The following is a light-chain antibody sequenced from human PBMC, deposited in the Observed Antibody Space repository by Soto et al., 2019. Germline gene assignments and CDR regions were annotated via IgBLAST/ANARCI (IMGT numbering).Light chain of an antibody. Sequence: SVLTRCPVPLSLSPGERATLSCRASQSVSSSYLAWYQPKPGQAPRLLIYGASSRATGIPDRFSGSGSGTDFTLTISRLEPEDFAVYYCQQYGSSPAFGGGTKVDIK. V-gene: IGKV3-20*01. CDR3: QQYGSSPA. CDR2: GAS. J-gene: IGKJ4*01. CDR1: QSVSSSY.